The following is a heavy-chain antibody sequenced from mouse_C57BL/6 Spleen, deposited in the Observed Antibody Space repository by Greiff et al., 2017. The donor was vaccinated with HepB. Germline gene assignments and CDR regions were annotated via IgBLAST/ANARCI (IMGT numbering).Heavy chain of an antibody. Sequence: QVQLKESGAELARPGASVKMSCKASGYTFTSYTMHWVKQRPGQGLEWIGYINPSSGYTKYNQKFKDKATLTADKSSSTAYMQLSSLTSEDSAVYYCARDGYDGGAMDYWGQGTSVTVSS. V-gene: IGHV1-4*01. J-gene: IGHJ4*01. CDR2: INPSSGYT. CDR1: GYTFTSYT. D-gene: IGHD2-2*01. CDR3: ARDGYDGGAMDY.